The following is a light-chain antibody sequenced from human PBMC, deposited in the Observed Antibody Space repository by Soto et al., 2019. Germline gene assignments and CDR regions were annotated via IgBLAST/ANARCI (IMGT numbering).Light chain of an antibody. CDR1: RRDIGGYNY. V-gene: IGLV2-8*01. Sequence: QSALTQPPSASGSPGESVTISCTGTRRDIGGYNYVSWYQQHPGKAPRLMIYEVTNRPSGVPDRFSGSKSGNTASLTVSGLQAEDGADYYCSSYGGSNDLVFSGGTKLTVL. CDR3: SSYGGSNDLV. CDR2: EVT. J-gene: IGLJ2*01.